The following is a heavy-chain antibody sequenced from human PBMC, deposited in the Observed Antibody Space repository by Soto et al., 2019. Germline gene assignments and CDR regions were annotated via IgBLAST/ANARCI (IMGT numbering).Heavy chain of an antibody. CDR2: ISSTTNYI. V-gene: IGHV3-21*06. CDR3: ARESEDLTSNFDY. J-gene: IGHJ4*02. CDR1: GFIFRNYG. Sequence: GGSLRLSCVASGFIFRNYGLHWVRQAPGKGLEWVSSISSTTNYIYYGDSMKGRFTISRDNAKNSLYLEMNSLRAEDTAVYYCARESEDLTSNFDYWGQGTLVTVSS.